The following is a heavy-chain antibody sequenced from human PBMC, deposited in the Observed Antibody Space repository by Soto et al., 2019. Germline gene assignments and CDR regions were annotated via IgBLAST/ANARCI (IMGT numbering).Heavy chain of an antibody. V-gene: IGHV4-31*03. J-gene: IGHJ4*02. Sequence: QVQLQESGPGLVKPSQTLSLTCTVSGGSISSGGYYWSWIRQHPGKGLEWIGYIYYSGSTYYNPSLKSRVTLSVDTSKNQFSLKLSSVTAADTAVYYCARGATIEEAFDYWGQGTLVTVSS. CDR2: IYYSGST. CDR3: ARGATIEEAFDY. D-gene: IGHD1-26*01. CDR1: GGSISSGGYY.